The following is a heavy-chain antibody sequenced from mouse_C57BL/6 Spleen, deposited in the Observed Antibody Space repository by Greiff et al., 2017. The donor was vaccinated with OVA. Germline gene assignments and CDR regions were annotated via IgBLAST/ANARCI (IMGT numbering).Heavy chain of an antibody. CDR3: ARRVYDGYLCYFDD. V-gene: IGHV5-6*02. J-gene: IGHJ2*01. Sequence: EVKLVESGGDLVKPGGSLKLSCAASGFTFSSYGMSWVRQTPDKRLEWVATISSGGSYTYYPDSVKGRFTISRDNAKNTLYLQMSSLKSEDTAMYYCARRVYDGYLCYFDDWGKGTTLTVSS. CDR2: ISSGGSYT. CDR1: GFTFSSYG. D-gene: IGHD2-3*01.